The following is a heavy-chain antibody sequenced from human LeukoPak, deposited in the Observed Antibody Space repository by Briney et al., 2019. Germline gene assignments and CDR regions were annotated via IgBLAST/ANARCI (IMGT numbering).Heavy chain of an antibody. V-gene: IGHV3-33*01. Sequence: GGSLRLSCAASGFTFSSYGMHWVRQAPGKGLEWVAVIWYDGSNKYYADSVKGRFTISRDDSKNTLYLQMNSLRAEDTAVYYCARESGNGYSSGWYPYYYYGMDVWGQGTTVTVSS. D-gene: IGHD6-19*01. CDR1: GFTFSSYG. CDR3: ARESGNGYSSGWYPYYYYGMDV. CDR2: IWYDGSNK. J-gene: IGHJ6*02.